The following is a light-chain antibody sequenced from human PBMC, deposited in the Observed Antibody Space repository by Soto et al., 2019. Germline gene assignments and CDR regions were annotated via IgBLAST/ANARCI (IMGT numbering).Light chain of an antibody. J-gene: IGKJ1*01. CDR3: QQYDNWPRT. V-gene: IGKV3-15*01. CDR2: AAS. Sequence: EIVMTQSPATLSVSPGERATLSCRASQSVSSNLDWYQQKPGQAPRLLIYAASTRATGIPARFSGSGSGTEFTLTITSLQSEDFTVYYCQQYDNWPRTFGPGTKV. CDR1: QSVSSN.